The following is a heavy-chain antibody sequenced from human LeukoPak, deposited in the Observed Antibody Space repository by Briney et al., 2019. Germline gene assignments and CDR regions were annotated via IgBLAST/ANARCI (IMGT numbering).Heavy chain of an antibody. CDR3: TTIQFARTMSFDY. Sequence: GGSLRLPCAASRFTFSIYWMNWVRQAPGKGLEWVGRIRSKYDDGTTDYAARVKGSFTMSRDDSKNSPYLQTESLKHGDTVVYYCTTIQFARTMSFDYWGQGTLVAVSS. CDR2: IRSKYDDGTT. CDR1: RFTFSIYW. V-gene: IGHV3-15*01. D-gene: IGHD3-10*01. J-gene: IGHJ4*02.